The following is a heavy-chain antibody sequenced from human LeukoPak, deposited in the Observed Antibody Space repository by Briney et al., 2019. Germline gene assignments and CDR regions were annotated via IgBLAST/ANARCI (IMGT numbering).Heavy chain of an antibody. Sequence: ASVKGSFKASGYTFPSYAMNWVRQAPGQGLEWMGWINTNTGNPTYPQGFTGRFVFSLDTSVSTAYLQISSLKAEDTPVYYCARGGESTFDYWGQGTLVTVSS. CDR1: GYTFPSYA. J-gene: IGHJ4*02. D-gene: IGHD5/OR15-5a*01. CDR2: INTNTGNP. CDR3: ARGGESTFDY. V-gene: IGHV7-4-1*02.